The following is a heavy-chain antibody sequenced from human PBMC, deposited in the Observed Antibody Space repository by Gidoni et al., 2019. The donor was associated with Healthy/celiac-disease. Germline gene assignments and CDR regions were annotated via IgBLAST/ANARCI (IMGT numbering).Heavy chain of an antibody. D-gene: IGHD2-2*02. CDR1: GGTFSSYA. V-gene: IGHV1-69*01. CDR2: IIPICGTA. Sequence: QVQLVQSGAEVKKPGSSVKVSCKAGGGTFSSYAIRWVRQGPGQGLEWMGGIIPICGTANDAQKFQGIVKIAADESTSTTYMELSSLFSEDTTVYYCAREYCSSTSGYTSYYYGMDVWGQGTTVTVSS. CDR3: AREYCSSTSGYTSYYYGMDV. J-gene: IGHJ6*02.